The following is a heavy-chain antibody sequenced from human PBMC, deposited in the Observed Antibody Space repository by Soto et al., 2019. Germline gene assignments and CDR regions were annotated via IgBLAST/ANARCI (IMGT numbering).Heavy chain of an antibody. CDR2: ISSSSSYI. J-gene: IGHJ4*02. CDR3: ARDRITIFGVVIGFDY. V-gene: IGHV3-21*01. D-gene: IGHD3-3*01. Sequence: EVQLVESGGGLVKPGGSLRLSCAASGFTFSSYSMNWVRQAPGKGLEWVSSISSSSSYIYYADSVKGRFTISRDNAKNSRYLQMNSLRAEDTAVYYCARDRITIFGVVIGFDYWGQGTLVTVSS. CDR1: GFTFSSYS.